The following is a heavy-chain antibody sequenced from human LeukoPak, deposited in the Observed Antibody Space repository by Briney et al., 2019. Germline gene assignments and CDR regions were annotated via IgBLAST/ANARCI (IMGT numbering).Heavy chain of an antibody. Sequence: GGSLRLSCVASGFTFSSYAMSWVRQAPGKGLEWVSAISGSGGSTYYADSVKGRFTISRDNSKNTLYLQMNSLRAEDTAVYYCAKDSVLLWFGESDAFDIWGQGTMVTVSS. V-gene: IGHV3-23*01. CDR3: AKDSVLLWFGESDAFDI. J-gene: IGHJ3*02. CDR2: ISGSGGST. D-gene: IGHD3-10*01. CDR1: GFTFSSYA.